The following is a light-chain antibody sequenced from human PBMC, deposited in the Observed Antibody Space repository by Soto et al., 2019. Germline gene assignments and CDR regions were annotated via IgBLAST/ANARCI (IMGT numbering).Light chain of an antibody. J-gene: IGKJ1*01. CDR2: SAS. Sequence: DIQMTQSPSSLSAFVGDRVTITCRASQSISSYLNWYQQKPGKAPQNLIYSASSLQSGGPSRFSGTGSGTDFTLTISSLQPEDFATYYCQQNYNCPRTFGQGTKVEIK. V-gene: IGKV1-39*01. CDR1: QSISSY. CDR3: QQNYNCPRT.